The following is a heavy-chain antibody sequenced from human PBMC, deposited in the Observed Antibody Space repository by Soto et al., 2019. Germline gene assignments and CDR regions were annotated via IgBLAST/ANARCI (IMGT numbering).Heavy chain of an antibody. V-gene: IGHV3-21*01. D-gene: IGHD1-7*01. CDR1: GFTFSSYS. CDR3: ARDRVEPELQGEAFDI. J-gene: IGHJ3*02. Sequence: EVQLVESGGGLVKPGGSLRLSCAASGFTFSSYSMNWVRQAPGKGLEWVSSISSSSSYIYYADSVKGRFTISRDNAKNSLYLQMNRLRAEDTAVYYCARDRVEPELQGEAFDIWGQGTMVTVSS. CDR2: ISSSSSYI.